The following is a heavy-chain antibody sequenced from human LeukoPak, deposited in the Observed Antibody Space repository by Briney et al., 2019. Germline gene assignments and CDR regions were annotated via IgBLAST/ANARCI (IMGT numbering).Heavy chain of an antibody. CDR2: IWFDGTNK. CDR3: AKDSILYGIAAAGRNYNWFDP. CDR1: GFPFSSYG. D-gene: IGHD6-13*01. Sequence: GGSLRLSCAASGFPFSSYGMHWVRQAPGKGLEGVAVIWFDGTNKYYADSVKGRFTISRDNSKNTLYLQMNSLRAEDTAVYYCAKDSILYGIAAAGRNYNWFDPWGQGTLVTVSS. V-gene: IGHV3-33*06. J-gene: IGHJ5*02.